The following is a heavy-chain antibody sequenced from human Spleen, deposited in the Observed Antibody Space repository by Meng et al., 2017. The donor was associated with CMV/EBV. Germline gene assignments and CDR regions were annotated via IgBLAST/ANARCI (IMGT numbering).Heavy chain of an antibody. V-gene: IGHV3-9*01. CDR2: ISWNSGSI. J-gene: IGHJ6*02. CDR3: AGYCSTTTCFTYYGMDV. D-gene: IGHD2-2*02. Sequence: GGSLRLSCAASGFTFDDYAMHWVRQAPGKGLEWVSGISWNSGSIGYADSVKGRFTISRDNAKKSLYLQMNSLRAEDTALYYCAGYCSTTTCFTYYGMDVWGQGTTVTVSS. CDR1: GFTFDDYA.